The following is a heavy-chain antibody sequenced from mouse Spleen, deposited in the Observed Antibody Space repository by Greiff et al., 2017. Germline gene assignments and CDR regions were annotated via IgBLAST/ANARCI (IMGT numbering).Heavy chain of an antibody. Sequence: EVQRVESGPELVKPGASVKIPCKASGYTFTDYNMDWVKQSHGKSLEWIGDINPNNGGTIYNQKFKGKATLTVDKSSSTAYMELRSLTSEDTAVYYCARDYYGSSSVGYFDVWGAGTTVTVSS. CDR2: INPNNGGT. CDR3: ARDYYGSSSVGYFDV. D-gene: IGHD1-1*01. J-gene: IGHJ1*01. V-gene: IGHV1-18*01. CDR1: GYTFTDYN.